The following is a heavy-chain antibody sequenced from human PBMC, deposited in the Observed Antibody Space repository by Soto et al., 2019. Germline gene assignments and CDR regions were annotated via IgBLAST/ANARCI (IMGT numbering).Heavy chain of an antibody. Sequence: SETLSLTCTVSAGSISSFSWSWIRQPPGKGLEWIGYIDHSGGTKSNPSLKSRVTISVETSKNQFSLKLTAVTAADTAVYYCARHSINWTGGLFDYWGQGTLVTVSS. J-gene: IGHJ4*02. CDR3: ARHSINWTGGLFDY. CDR2: IDHSGGT. V-gene: IGHV4-59*08. CDR1: AGSISSFS. D-gene: IGHD1-1*01.